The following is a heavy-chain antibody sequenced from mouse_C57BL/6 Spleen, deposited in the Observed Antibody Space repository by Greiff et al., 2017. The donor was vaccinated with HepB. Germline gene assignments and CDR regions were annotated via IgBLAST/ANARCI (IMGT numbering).Heavy chain of an antibody. CDR1: GYTFTSYW. D-gene: IGHD1-1*01. V-gene: IGHV1-52*01. J-gene: IGHJ1*03. Sequence: QVQLQQPGAELVRPGSSVKLSCKASGYTFTSYWMHWVKQRPIQGLEWIGNIYPSDSETHYNQKFKDKATLTVDKSSSTAYMQLRSLTSEDSAVYYCARSLITTVAHWYFDVGGTGTTVTVSS. CDR2: IYPSDSET. CDR3: ARSLITTVAHWYFDV.